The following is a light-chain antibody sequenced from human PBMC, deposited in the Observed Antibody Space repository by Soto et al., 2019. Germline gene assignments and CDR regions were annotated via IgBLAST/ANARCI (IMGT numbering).Light chain of an antibody. CDR2: DVS. Sequence: QSAPTQPRSVSGSPGQSVTISCTGTSSDVGGYDYVSWYQQSPGKAPDLMIHDVSERPSGVPDRFSGSKSGNTASLTISGLQAEDEADYYCCSYAGTYTPVVFGGGTKLTVL. CDR3: CSYAGTYTPVV. CDR1: SSDVGGYDY. J-gene: IGLJ2*01. V-gene: IGLV2-11*01.